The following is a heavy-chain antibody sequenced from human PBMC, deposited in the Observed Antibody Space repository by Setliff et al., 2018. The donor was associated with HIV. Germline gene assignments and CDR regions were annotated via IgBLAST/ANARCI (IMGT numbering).Heavy chain of an antibody. CDR2: INFSGST. V-gene: IGHV4-61*08. D-gene: IGHD2-15*01. Sequence: SETLSLTCSVSAGSIRSGGYYWSWIRQPPGKGLEWIGYINFSGSTYYNPSLKSRVTISVDTSKKQFSLKLSSVTAADTAIYYCARAVVPPRSRGFDLWGQGTMVTVSS. CDR1: AGSIRSGGYY. CDR3: ARAVVPPRSRGFDL. J-gene: IGHJ3*01.